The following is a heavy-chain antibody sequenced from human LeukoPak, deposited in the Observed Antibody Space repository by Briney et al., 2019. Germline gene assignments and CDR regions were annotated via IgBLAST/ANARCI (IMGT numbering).Heavy chain of an antibody. D-gene: IGHD3-10*01. J-gene: IGHJ6*02. CDR2: IYADGST. Sequence: PGGSLRLSCAASGLTVSSNFWNWVRQVPGKGLEWVSTIYADGSTYYADSVKGRFTISRDNFKSAVFLQMNSLRADDTAVYYCAREVIGELPSPYYYYYGLDVWGQGTTVTVS. CDR1: GLTVSSNF. V-gene: IGHV3-53*01. CDR3: AREVIGELPSPYYYYYGLDV.